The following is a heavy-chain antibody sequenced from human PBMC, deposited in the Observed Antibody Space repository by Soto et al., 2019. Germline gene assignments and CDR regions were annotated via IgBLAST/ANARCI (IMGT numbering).Heavy chain of an antibody. J-gene: IGHJ6*02. D-gene: IGHD3-22*01. Sequence: TSETLSLTCTVSGGSISSSSYYWGWIRQPPGKGLEWIGSIYYSGSTYYNPSLKSRVTISVDTSKNQFSLKLSSVTAADTAVYYCARRLYYDSSGFEGGPMDAWVQGTTVT. CDR2: IYYSGST. CDR3: ARRLYYDSSGFEGGPMDA. CDR1: GGSISSSSYY. V-gene: IGHV4-39*01.